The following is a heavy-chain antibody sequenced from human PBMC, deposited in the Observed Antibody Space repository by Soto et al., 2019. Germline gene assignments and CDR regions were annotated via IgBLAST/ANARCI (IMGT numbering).Heavy chain of an antibody. Sequence: SETRSLTCTVSGASITGSFFWSWIRQPAGKGLEWIGRFSLSGTTNYNPSLRSRVTMSADVSKNQFSLRLTSVTAADTALYYCARGMTPPGAPAWYYFDSWGQGTLVTVSS. D-gene: IGHD2-8*02. CDR2: FSLSGTT. CDR1: GASITGSFF. CDR3: ARGMTPPGAPAWYYFDS. J-gene: IGHJ4*02. V-gene: IGHV4-4*07.